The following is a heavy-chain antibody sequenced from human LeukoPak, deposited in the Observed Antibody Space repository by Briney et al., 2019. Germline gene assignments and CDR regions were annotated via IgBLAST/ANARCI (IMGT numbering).Heavy chain of an antibody. CDR2: ISYSGST. CDR1: GGSISSSNYY. CDR3: ARGAAYIVVVTAILGWFDP. J-gene: IGHJ5*02. Sequence: SETLSLTCTVSGGSISSSNYYWGWIRQPPGKGLEWIGSISYSGSTYHNPSLKSRVTISVDTSKNQFSLKLSSVTAADTAVYYCARGAAYIVVVTAILGWFDPWGQGTLVTVSS. V-gene: IGHV4-39*07. D-gene: IGHD2-21*02.